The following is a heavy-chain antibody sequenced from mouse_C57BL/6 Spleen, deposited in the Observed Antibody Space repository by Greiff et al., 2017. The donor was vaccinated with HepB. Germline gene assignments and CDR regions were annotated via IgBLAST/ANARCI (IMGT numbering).Heavy chain of an antibody. Sequence: VQLVESGAELARPGASVKLSCKASGYTFTSYGISWVKQRTGQGLEWIGEIYPRSGNTYYNEKFKGKATLTADKSSSTAYMELRSLTSEDSAVYSCAGYSIEYYGNRKDFDYWGQGTTLTVSS. CDR1: GYTFTSYG. V-gene: IGHV1-81*01. CDR2: IYPRSGNT. J-gene: IGHJ2*01. D-gene: IGHD1-1*01. CDR3: AGYSIEYYGNRKDFDY.